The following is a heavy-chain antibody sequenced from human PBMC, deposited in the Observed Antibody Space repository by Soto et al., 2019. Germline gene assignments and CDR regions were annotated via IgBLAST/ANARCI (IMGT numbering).Heavy chain of an antibody. Sequence: GSLSLSCSASGFTFSGSVIHWVRQASGKGLEWVGNIISKANNYATAYAASVKGRFTISRDDSKNMSYMQMSSMKTEDTAMYYCTLTTVRXWGQATHVTVSX. CDR1: GFTFSGSV. D-gene: IGHD4-4*01. CDR3: TLTTVRX. J-gene: IGHJ4*02. CDR2: IISKANNYAT. V-gene: IGHV3-73*01.